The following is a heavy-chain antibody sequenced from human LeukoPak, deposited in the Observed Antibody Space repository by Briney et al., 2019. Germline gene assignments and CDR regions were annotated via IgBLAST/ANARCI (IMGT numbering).Heavy chain of an antibody. CDR2: TYHSGST. Sequence: SETLSLTCAVSGGSISSGGYSWSWIWQPPGKGLEWIGYTYHSGSTYYNPSLKSRVTISVYRSKNQFSLKLSSVTAADTAVYYCARGVTMVRGRNDYYYYGMDVWGQGTTVTVSS. J-gene: IGHJ6*02. CDR3: ARGVTMVRGRNDYYYYGMDV. V-gene: IGHV4-30-2*01. D-gene: IGHD3-10*01. CDR1: GGSISSGGYS.